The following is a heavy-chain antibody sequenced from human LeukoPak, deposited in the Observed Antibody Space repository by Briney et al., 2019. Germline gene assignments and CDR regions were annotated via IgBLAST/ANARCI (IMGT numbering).Heavy chain of an antibody. CDR3: AKAQYSSSWYDAFDY. V-gene: IGHV3-30-3*01. D-gene: IGHD6-13*01. J-gene: IGHJ4*02. CDR2: ISYDGSNK. CDR1: GFTFSSYA. Sequence: GRSLRLSCVASGFTFSSYAMHWVRQAPGKGLEWVAVISYDGSNKYYADSVKGRFTISRDNSKNTLYLQMNSLRAEDTAVYYCAKAQYSSSWYDAFDYWGQGTLVTVSS.